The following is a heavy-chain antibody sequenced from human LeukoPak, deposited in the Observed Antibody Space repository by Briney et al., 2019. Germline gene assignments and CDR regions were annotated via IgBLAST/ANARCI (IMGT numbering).Heavy chain of an antibody. D-gene: IGHD4-23*01. CDR2: TAYRSKWST. V-gene: IGHV6-1*01. CDR3: ARNSVAMDV. CDR1: GDSVSNNIIA. Sequence: SQTLSLTCAISGDSVSNNIIAWNWIRWRPSRGLEWLGRTAYRSKWSTDYALSVRGRISINPDTSKNRISLQLNSVTPEDTAVYYCARNSVAMDVWGQGTTVTVSS. J-gene: IGHJ6*02.